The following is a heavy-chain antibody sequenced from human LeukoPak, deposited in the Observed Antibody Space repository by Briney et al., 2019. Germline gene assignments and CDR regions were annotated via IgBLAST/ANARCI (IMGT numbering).Heavy chain of an antibody. D-gene: IGHD2-2*01. CDR2: IYSGGST. CDR1: GFTVSNNY. V-gene: IGHV3-66*01. Sequence: GGSLRLSCVASGFTVSNNYMSWVRQAPGKGLEWISVIYSGGSTYYADSVKGRFTISRDNSKNTLYLQMNGLRAEDTAVYYCAAYCSSTSCYGGDLDYWGQGTLVTVSS. J-gene: IGHJ4*02. CDR3: AAYCSSTSCYGGDLDY.